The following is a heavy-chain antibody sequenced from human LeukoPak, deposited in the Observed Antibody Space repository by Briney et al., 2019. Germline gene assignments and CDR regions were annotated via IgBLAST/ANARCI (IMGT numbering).Heavy chain of an antibody. D-gene: IGHD6-13*01. CDR3: ARGRDSRLAWFDP. V-gene: IGHV4-34*01. Sequence: SETLSLTCAVYGGSFSGYYWSWVRQPPGKGLEWIGEINHSGSTNYNPSLKSRVTISVDTSKNQFSLKLSSVTAADTAVYYCARGRDSRLAWFDPWGQGTLVTVSS. CDR1: GGSFSGYY. J-gene: IGHJ5*02. CDR2: INHSGST.